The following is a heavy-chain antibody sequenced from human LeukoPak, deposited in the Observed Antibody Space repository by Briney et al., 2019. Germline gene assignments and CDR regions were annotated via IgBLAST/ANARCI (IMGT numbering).Heavy chain of an antibody. Sequence: GGSLRLSCAASGFTFSSYAMSWVRQAPGKGLEWVSAISGSGGSTYYADSVKGRFTISRDNSKNTLYLQMNSLRAEDTAVYYCARVLRRTPGIAVAGALDYWGQGTLVTVSS. CDR2: ISGSGGST. D-gene: IGHD6-19*01. V-gene: IGHV3-23*01. J-gene: IGHJ4*02. CDR1: GFTFSSYA. CDR3: ARVLRRTPGIAVAGALDY.